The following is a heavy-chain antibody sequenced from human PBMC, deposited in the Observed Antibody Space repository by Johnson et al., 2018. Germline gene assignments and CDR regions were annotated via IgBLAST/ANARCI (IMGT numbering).Heavy chain of an antibody. V-gene: IGHV3-30*03. CDR1: GFPFNTYG. Sequence: QVQLVQSGGGVVQPGRSLRLSCAASGFPFNTYGMHWVRQAPGKGLVWVAIISSDGSNEYYVDSVNGRFTISRDNAKTSHYLQMNSLRAEDTAVDYCARDGEYFQYWGQGTLVTVSP. CDR3: ARDGEYFQY. J-gene: IGHJ1*01. CDR2: ISSDGSNE.